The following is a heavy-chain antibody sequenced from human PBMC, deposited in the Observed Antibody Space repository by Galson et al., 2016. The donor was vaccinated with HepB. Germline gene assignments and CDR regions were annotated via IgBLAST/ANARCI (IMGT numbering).Heavy chain of an antibody. V-gene: IGHV3-33*01. CDR1: GFTFSSYG. Sequence: SLRLSCAASGFTFSSYGMHWVRQAPGRGLEWVAVIWYDGSKKYYGDSVKGRFSISRDNSKNILYLQMNSLRAEDSAVYYCARIKGTRLSYGMDVWGQGTTVTVPS. CDR2: IWYDGSKK. CDR3: ARIKGTRLSYGMDV. D-gene: IGHD1-7*01. J-gene: IGHJ6*02.